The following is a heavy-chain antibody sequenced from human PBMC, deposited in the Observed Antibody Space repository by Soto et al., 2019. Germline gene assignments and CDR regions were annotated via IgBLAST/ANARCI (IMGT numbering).Heavy chain of an antibody. Sequence: QVQLVQSGAEVKKPGASVKVSCKASGYTFTSYGISWVRQAPGQGLEWMGWISAYNGNTNYAQKLQGRVTMTTDTSTSTAYMELRRLRSDDTAVYYCARYCSGGSCYSVSAFDIWGQGTMVTVSS. D-gene: IGHD2-15*01. CDR2: ISAYNGNT. J-gene: IGHJ3*02. CDR1: GYTFTSYG. V-gene: IGHV1-18*01. CDR3: ARYCSGGSCYSVSAFDI.